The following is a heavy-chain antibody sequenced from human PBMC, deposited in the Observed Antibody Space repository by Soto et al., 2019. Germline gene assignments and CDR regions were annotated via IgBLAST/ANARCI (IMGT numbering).Heavy chain of an antibody. CDR1: GFTFSSYS. Sequence: GGSLRLSCAASGFTFSSYSMNWVRQAPGKGLEWVSYISSGSSTIYYADSVKGRFTISRDNAKNSLYLQMNSLRAEDTAVYYCARFFNGPRHIDYWGQGTLVTVSS. CDR2: ISSGSSTI. CDR3: ARFFNGPRHIDY. V-gene: IGHV3-48*01. J-gene: IGHJ4*02.